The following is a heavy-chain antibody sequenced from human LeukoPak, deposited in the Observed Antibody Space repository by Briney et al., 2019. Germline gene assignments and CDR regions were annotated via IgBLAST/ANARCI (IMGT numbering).Heavy chain of an antibody. CDR2: ISYDGSNK. CDR3: AKASMIVVAPNDAFDI. Sequence: GRSLRLSCAASGFTFSGYGMHWVRQAPGKGLEWVAVISYDGSNKYYADSVKGRFTISRDNSKNTLYLQMNGLRAEDTAVYYCAKASMIVVAPNDAFDIWGQGTMVTVSS. CDR1: GFTFSGYG. V-gene: IGHV3-30*18. J-gene: IGHJ3*02. D-gene: IGHD3-22*01.